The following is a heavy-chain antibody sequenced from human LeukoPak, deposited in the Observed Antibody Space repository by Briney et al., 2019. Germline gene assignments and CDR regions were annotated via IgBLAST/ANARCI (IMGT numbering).Heavy chain of an antibody. V-gene: IGHV3-23*01. CDR1: GFTFGGSA. D-gene: IGHD1-26*01. CDR2: SGGGGENT. CDR3: AKVLSGSQDY. J-gene: IGHJ4*02. Sequence: GGSLRLSCEASGFTFGGSAMSWVHQAPGRGLEWVSTSGGGGENTYYADSAKGRFTNSRDNSKNTVYLQMNSLRAEDTAVYYCAKVLSGSQDYWGQGTLVTVFS.